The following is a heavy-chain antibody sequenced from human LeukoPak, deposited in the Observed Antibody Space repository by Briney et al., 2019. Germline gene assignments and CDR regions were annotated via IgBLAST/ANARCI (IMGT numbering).Heavy chain of an antibody. V-gene: IGHV3-7*01. D-gene: IGHD4-17*01. CDR3: ARDPDYGDSLYYYYYMDV. CDR2: IKQDGSEK. CDR1: GFTFSSYW. Sequence: PWGSLRLSCAASGFTFSSYWMSWVRQAPGKGLEWVANIKQDGSEKYYVDSVKGRFTISRDNAKNSLYLQMNSLRAEDTAVYYCARDPDYGDSLYYYYYMDVWGKGTTVTISS. J-gene: IGHJ6*03.